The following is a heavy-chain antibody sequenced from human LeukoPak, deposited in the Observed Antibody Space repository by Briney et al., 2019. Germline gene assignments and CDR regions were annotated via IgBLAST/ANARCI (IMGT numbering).Heavy chain of an antibody. D-gene: IGHD3-22*01. CDR3: ASNLGNYDSSGYYVY. CDR2: VFDSGST. V-gene: IGHV4-59*01. J-gene: IGHJ4*02. Sequence: SETLSLTCSVSGASFSTNYWSWIRQPPGRGLEWIGYVFDSGSTNYNPSLKSRVTISVDTSTKQFSLRLSSVTAADTAVYYCASNLGNYDSSGYYVYWGQGTLVTVSS. CDR1: GASFSTNY.